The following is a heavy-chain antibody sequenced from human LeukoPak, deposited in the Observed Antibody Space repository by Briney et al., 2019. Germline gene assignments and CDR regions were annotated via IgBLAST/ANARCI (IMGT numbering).Heavy chain of an antibody. CDR2: ISGSGGST. CDR3: AKVTGIAVPAPEYFQH. V-gene: IGHV3-23*01. Sequence: ETLSLTCTVSGGSINNYYWSWVRQAPGKGLEWVSAISGSGGSTYYADSVKGRFTISRDNSKNTLYLQMNSLRAEDTAVYYCAKVTGIAVPAPEYFQHWGQGTLVTVSS. CDR1: GGSINNYY. D-gene: IGHD6-19*01. J-gene: IGHJ1*01.